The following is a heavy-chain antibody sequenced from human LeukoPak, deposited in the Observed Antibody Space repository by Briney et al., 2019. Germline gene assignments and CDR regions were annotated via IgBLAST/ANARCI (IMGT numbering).Heavy chain of an antibody. J-gene: IGHJ4*02. CDR2: IYSGGST. CDR1: GFTVSSNY. CDR3: ARGSYGSGSSWPFDY. D-gene: IGHD3-10*01. Sequence: GGSLRLPCTASGFTVSSNYMTWIRQAPGKGLEWVSFIYSGGSTYYADSVKGRFTISRDNSKNTLYLQMNSLRAEDTAFYYCARGSYGSGSSWPFDYWGQGTLVTVSS. V-gene: IGHV3-53*01.